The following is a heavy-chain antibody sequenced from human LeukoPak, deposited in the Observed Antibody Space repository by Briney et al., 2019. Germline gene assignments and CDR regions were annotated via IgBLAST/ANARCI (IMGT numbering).Heavy chain of an antibody. CDR2: ISYDGSNK. V-gene: IGHV3-30-3*01. Sequence: GGSLRLSCAASGFTFSSYAMHWVRQAPGKGLEWVAVISYDGSNKYYADSVKGRFTISRDNSKNTLYLQMNSLRAEDTAVYYCARDGTPYAAVPAATIQHWGQGTLVTVSS. CDR1: GFTFSSYA. D-gene: IGHD2-2*01. CDR3: ARDGTPYAAVPAATIQH. J-gene: IGHJ1*01.